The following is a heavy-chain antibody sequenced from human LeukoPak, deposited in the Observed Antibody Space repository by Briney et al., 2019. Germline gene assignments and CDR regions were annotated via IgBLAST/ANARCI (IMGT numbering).Heavy chain of an antibody. J-gene: IGHJ4*02. D-gene: IGHD2-21*02. CDR2: MYYRGNT. CDR3: ARDGPLAYCGGDCYIDY. Sequence: SETLSLTCTVSGGSIRSYYWSWIRQPPGKGLEWIGYMYYRGNTNYNPSLKSRVTISVDTSKNQFSLKLSSVTAADTAVYYCARDGPLAYCGGDCYIDYWGQGTLVTVSS. CDR1: GGSIRSYY. V-gene: IGHV4-59*01.